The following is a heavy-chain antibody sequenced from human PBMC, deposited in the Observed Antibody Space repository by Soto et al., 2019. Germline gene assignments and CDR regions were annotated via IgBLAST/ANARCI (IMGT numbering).Heavy chain of an antibody. CDR3: ARVSVEMATINYYGMDV. CDR1: GGTFSSYA. J-gene: IGHJ6*02. CDR2: IIPIFGTA. Sequence: QVQLVQSGAEVKKPGSSVKVSCKASGGTFSSYAISWVRQAPGQGLEWMGGIIPIFGTANYAQKFQGRVTITADESTSTAYMELSSLRSEDTAVYYCARVSVEMATINYYGMDVWGQGSTVTVSS. D-gene: IGHD5-12*01. V-gene: IGHV1-69*01.